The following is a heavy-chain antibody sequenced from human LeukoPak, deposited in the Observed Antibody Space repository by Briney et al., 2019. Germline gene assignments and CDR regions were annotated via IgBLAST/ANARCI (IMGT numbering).Heavy chain of an antibody. CDR3: ARESTAMVNNYYGMDV. V-gene: IGHV1-8*01. J-gene: IGHJ6*02. Sequence: ASVKVSCKASGYTFTSYDINWVRQATGQGLEWMGWMNPNSGNTGYAQKFQGRVTMTRNTSISTAYMELSSLRSEDTAVYYCARESTAMVNNYYGMDVWGQGTTVTVSS. D-gene: IGHD5-18*01. CDR2: MNPNSGNT. CDR1: GYTFTSYD.